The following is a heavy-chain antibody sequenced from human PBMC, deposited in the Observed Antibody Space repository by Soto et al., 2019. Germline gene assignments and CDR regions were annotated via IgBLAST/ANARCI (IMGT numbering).Heavy chain of an antibody. CDR1: GYIFTSYY. CDR2: INPSGGST. CDR3: ARGYCSTTSCSVSYYYYGMDV. V-gene: IGHV1-46*01. Sequence: QVQLVQSGAEVKKPGASVKVSCKASGYIFTSYYMHWVRQAPGQGLEWMGIINPSGGSTTSAQKFQGRVTMNRDTSTNTVYMELSSLRSEGTAVYYCARGYCSTTSCSVSYYYYGMDVWGQGTTVSVSS. J-gene: IGHJ6*02. D-gene: IGHD2-2*01.